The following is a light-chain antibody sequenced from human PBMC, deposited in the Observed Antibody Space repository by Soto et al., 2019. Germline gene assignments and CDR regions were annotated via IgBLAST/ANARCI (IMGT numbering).Light chain of an antibody. J-gene: IGKJ5*01. CDR3: KQYYGLPPLP. CDR1: QNITNN. V-gene: IGKV1-33*01. CDR2: HAS. Sequence: IQITQSQSSLSASIGDRVTITCQASQNITNNLSWYQQKPGKAPNLLIYHASKLAKGVTSRFSGSGSGTDFSFIITSLQREDLATCYCKQYYGLPPLPFSQLTRPDIK.